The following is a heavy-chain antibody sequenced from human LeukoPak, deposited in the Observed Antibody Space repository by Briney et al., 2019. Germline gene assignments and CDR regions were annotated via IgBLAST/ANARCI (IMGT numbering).Heavy chain of an antibody. J-gene: IGHJ5*02. CDR1: GFTFSSYG. D-gene: IGHD3-22*01. CDR3: AKDGKLEYYDPMGNWFDP. V-gene: IGHV3-30*02. CDR2: IRYDGSNK. Sequence: GGSLRLSCAASGFTFSSYGMHWVRQAPGKGLEWVAFIRYDGSNKYYADSVEGRFTISRDNSKNTLYLQMNSLRAEDTAVYYCAKDGKLEYYDPMGNWFDPWGQGTLVTVSS.